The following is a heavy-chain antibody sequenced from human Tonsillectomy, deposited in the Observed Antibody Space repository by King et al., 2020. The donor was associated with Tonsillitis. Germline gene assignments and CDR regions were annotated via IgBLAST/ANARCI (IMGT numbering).Heavy chain of an antibody. J-gene: IGHJ4*02. CDR2: ISGSGGST. CDR1: GFTFSRYA. CDR3: AKEGTYCGGDCYSNFDL. Sequence: VQLVESGGGLVQPGGSLRLSCAASGFTFSRYAMSWVRQAPGKGLEWVSAISGSGGSTYYADSVNGRFTISRDNSKNTLYLQMNSLRAEDTAVYYCAKEGTYCGGDCYSNFDLWGQGTLVTVSS. V-gene: IGHV3-23*04. D-gene: IGHD2-21*02.